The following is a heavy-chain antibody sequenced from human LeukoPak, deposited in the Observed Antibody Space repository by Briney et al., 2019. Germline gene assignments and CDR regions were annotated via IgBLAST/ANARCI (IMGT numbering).Heavy chain of an antibody. J-gene: IGHJ4*02. CDR2: IYHSGST. CDR3: ASSNQYDFWSGSPIYFDY. Sequence: SQTLSLTCAVSGGSISSGGYSWSWIRQPPGKGLEWIGYIYHSGSTYYNPSLKSRVTISVDRSKNQFSLKLSSVTAVDTAVYYCASSNQYDFWSGSPIYFDYWGQGTLVTVSS. D-gene: IGHD3-3*01. V-gene: IGHV4-30-2*01. CDR1: GGSISSGGYS.